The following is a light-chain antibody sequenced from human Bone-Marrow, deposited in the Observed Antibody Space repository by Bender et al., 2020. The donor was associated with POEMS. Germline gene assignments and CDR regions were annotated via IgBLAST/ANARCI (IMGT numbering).Light chain of an antibody. J-gene: IGLJ3*02. V-gene: IGLV2-14*03. Sequence: QSALTQPASVSGSPGQSITISCTGTSRDVGGFNFVSWYQQHPGKAPKLMIYDVTVRPSGVSYRFSGSKSGNTASLAISGLQSEDEADYYCAVWDDSLNGWVFGGGTKLTVL. CDR1: SRDVGGFNF. CDR3: AVWDDSLNGWV. CDR2: DVT.